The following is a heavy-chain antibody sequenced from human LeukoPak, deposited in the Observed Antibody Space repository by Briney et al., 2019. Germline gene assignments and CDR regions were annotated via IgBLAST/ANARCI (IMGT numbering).Heavy chain of an antibody. Sequence: SETLSLTCTVSGGSISSYYWSWIRQPPGKGLEWIGSIYYSGSTYYNPSLKSRVTISVDTSKNQFSLKLSSVTAADTAVYYCASPEGAKSIAAAGTRSPFDYWGQGTLVTVSS. CDR2: IYYSGST. V-gene: IGHV4-39*07. J-gene: IGHJ4*02. CDR1: GGSISSYY. CDR3: ASPEGAKSIAAAGTRSPFDY. D-gene: IGHD6-13*01.